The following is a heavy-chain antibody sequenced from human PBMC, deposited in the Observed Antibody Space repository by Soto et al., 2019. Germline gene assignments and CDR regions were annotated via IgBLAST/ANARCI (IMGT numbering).Heavy chain of an antibody. CDR2: ISTSGSTI. CDR3: ARDSFSGSFCTA. J-gene: IGHJ5*02. V-gene: IGHV3-48*03. Sequence: GGSLRPSCAASGFSFSTSEMNWVRQAPGKGLEWVSYISTSGSTIHYADSVKGRFTISRDNAKNSLYLQMNSLKTEDTAVYYCARDSFSGSFCTAWGQGTLVTVSS. CDR1: GFSFSTSE. D-gene: IGHD1-26*01.